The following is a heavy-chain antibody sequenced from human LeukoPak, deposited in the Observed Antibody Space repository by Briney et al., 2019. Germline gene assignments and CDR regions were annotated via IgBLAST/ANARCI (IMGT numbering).Heavy chain of an antibody. CDR3: ARDPSPSSFYYVLSGKIFDY. D-gene: IGHD2/OR15-2a*01. Sequence: GGSLRLSCAASGFTFSSYSMTWVRQAPGKGLEWVSYISSSSSTIYYADSVKGRFTISRDNAKNSLYLQMNSLRAEDTAVYYCARDPSPSSFYYVLSGKIFDYWGQGTLVTVSS. V-gene: IGHV3-48*01. CDR2: ISSSSSTI. CDR1: GFTFSSYS. J-gene: IGHJ4*02.